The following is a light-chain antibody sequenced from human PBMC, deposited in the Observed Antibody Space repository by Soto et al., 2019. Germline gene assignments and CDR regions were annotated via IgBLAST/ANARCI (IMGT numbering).Light chain of an antibody. J-gene: IGKJ2*01. CDR1: QSISSN. V-gene: IGKV1-39*01. CDR3: QQSYRTPLT. CDR2: VAS. Sequence: DIQMTQSPSSLSASVGDRVTITCRASQSISSNLNWYQQKPGKAPKLLIHVASTLQSGVPSRFSGSGSGTDFTLTISSLQPEDFATYYCQQSYRTPLTFGQGTKLEIK.